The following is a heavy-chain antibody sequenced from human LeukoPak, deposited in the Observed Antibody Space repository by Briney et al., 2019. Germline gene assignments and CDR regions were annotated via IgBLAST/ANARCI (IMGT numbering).Heavy chain of an antibody. Sequence: SETLSLTCTVSGGSISSSSYYWGWIRQPPGKGLEWIGYIYYSGSTNYNPSLKSRVTISVATSKNQFSLKLSSVTAADTAVYYCARELDDSSGYYDYWGQGTLVTVSS. CDR2: IYYSGST. V-gene: IGHV4-61*01. CDR1: GGSISSSSYY. J-gene: IGHJ4*02. D-gene: IGHD3-22*01. CDR3: ARELDDSSGYYDY.